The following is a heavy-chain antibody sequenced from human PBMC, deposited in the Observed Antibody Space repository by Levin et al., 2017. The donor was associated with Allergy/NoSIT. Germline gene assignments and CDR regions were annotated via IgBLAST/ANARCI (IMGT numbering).Heavy chain of an antibody. V-gene: IGHV1-69*13. D-gene: IGHD3-22*01. CDR1: GGTFSSYA. CDR3: ATNSEYMIPLGGALDI. Sequence: SVKVSCKASGGTFSSYAISWVRQAPGQGLEWMGGIIPIFGTANYAQKFQGRVTITADESTSTAYMELSSLRSEDTAVYYCATNSEYMIPLGGALDIWGQGTMVTVSS. J-gene: IGHJ3*02. CDR2: IIPIFGTA.